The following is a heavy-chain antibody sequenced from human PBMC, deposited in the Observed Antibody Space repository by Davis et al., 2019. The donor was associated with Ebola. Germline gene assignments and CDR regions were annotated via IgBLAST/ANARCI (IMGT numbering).Heavy chain of an antibody. J-gene: IGHJ6*02. Sequence: HSQTLSLTCAISGDSVSRGGWYWIRQSPSRGLEWLGRTYYSSQWYHHYAVSVKSRITINPDTSKNQFSLQLNSVTPEDTALYYCARGWLRGCMDVWGEGTTVTV. CDR3: ARGWLRGCMDV. CDR2: TYYSSQWYH. V-gene: IGHV6-1*01. D-gene: IGHD5-18*01. CDR1: GDSVSRGG.